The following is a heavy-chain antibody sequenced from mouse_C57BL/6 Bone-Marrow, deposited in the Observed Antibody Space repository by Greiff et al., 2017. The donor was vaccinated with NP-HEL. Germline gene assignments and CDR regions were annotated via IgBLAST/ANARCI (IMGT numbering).Heavy chain of an antibody. CDR2: ISDGGSYT. Sequence: EVMLVESGGGLVKPGGSLKLSCAASGFTFSSYAMSWVRQTPEKRLEWVATISDGGSYTYYPDNVKGRFTISRDNAKNNLYLQMSHLKSEDTAMYYCARDQAYDGPAWFAYWGQGTLVTVSA. D-gene: IGHD2-3*01. V-gene: IGHV5-4*01. J-gene: IGHJ3*01. CDR1: GFTFSSYA. CDR3: ARDQAYDGPAWFAY.